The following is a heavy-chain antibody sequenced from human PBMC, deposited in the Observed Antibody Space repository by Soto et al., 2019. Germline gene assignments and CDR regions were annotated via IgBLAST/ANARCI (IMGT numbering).Heavy chain of an antibody. CDR2: INPSGGST. J-gene: IGHJ6*03. V-gene: IGHV1-46*03. Sequence: GASVKVSCKASGYTFTSYYMHWVRQAPGQGLEWMGIINPSGGSTSYAQKFQGRVTMTRDTSTSTVYMELRSLRSEDTAVYYCARLGYYGSDDHQPSGYMDVWGKGTTVTVSS. CDR3: ARLGYYGSDDHQPSGYMDV. CDR1: GYTFTSYY. D-gene: IGHD3-10*01.